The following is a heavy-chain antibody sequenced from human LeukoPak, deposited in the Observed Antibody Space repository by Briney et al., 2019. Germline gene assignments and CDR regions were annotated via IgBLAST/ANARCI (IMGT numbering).Heavy chain of an antibody. J-gene: IGHJ4*02. Sequence: ASVKVSCKASGGTFSSYAISWVRQAPGQGLEWMGGIIPIFGTANYAQKFQGRVTITADKSTSTAYMELSSLRSEDTAVYYCAREGNGDYLFDYWGQGTLVTVSS. CDR1: GGTFSSYA. D-gene: IGHD4-17*01. V-gene: IGHV1-69*06. CDR2: IIPIFGTA. CDR3: AREGNGDYLFDY.